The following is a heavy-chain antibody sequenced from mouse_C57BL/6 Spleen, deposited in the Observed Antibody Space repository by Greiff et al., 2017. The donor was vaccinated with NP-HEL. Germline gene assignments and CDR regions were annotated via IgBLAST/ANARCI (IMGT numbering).Heavy chain of an antibody. CDR3: AKGTNYYGSSYFDY. D-gene: IGHD1-1*01. V-gene: IGHV1-26*01. Sequence: VQLQQSGPELVKPGASVKISCKASGYTFTDYYMNWVKQSHGKSLEWIGDINPNNGGTSYNQKFKGKATLTVDKSSSTAYMELRSLTSEDSAIYYCAKGTNYYGSSYFDYWGQGTTLTVSS. CDR1: GYTFTDYY. CDR2: INPNNGGT. J-gene: IGHJ2*01.